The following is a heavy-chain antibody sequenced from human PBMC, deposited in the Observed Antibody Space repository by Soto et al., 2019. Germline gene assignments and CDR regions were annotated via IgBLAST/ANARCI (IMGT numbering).Heavy chain of an antibody. V-gene: IGHV5-51*01. D-gene: IGHD3-10*01. J-gene: IGHJ3*02. CDR2: IYPGDSDT. Sequence: PXXSLKISFKGSGYSFTSYWICWVLQMPGKGLEWMGIIYPGDSDTRYSPSFQGQVTISADKSISTAYLQWSSLKASDTAMYYCAASRSFGPDAFDIWGQGTMVTVSS. CDR1: GYSFTSYW. CDR3: AASRSFGPDAFDI.